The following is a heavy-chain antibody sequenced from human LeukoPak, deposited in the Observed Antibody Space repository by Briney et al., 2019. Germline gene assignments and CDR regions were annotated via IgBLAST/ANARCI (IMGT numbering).Heavy chain of an antibody. Sequence: GGSLRLSCAASGFTFTTYAMSWVRQAPGTGLEWFSAISSDGDTTYYADSVKGRFTISRDRSKNRMYLQMNSLRAEDTAVYYCAKDRDSSSSLWGQGTLVTVSS. J-gene: IGHJ4*02. D-gene: IGHD6-6*01. CDR1: GFTFTTYA. V-gene: IGHV3-23*01. CDR2: ISSDGDTT. CDR3: AKDRDSSSSL.